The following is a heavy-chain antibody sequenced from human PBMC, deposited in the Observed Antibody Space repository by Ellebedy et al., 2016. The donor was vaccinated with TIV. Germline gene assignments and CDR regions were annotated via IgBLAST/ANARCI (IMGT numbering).Heavy chain of an antibody. CDR2: FIPMFGTT. J-gene: IGHJ2*01. V-gene: IGHV1-69*13. CDR3: ATKSVAVPGPIHWYFDV. D-gene: IGHD6-19*01. CDR1: GGSFSDYT. Sequence: AASVKVSCKVSGGSFSDYTFNWVRQAPGQGLEWLAAFIPMFGTTNYAQKFQGRVTITADESPSTVYMELSNLRSDDTAVFYCATKSVAVPGPIHWYFDVWGRGTLVTVSS.